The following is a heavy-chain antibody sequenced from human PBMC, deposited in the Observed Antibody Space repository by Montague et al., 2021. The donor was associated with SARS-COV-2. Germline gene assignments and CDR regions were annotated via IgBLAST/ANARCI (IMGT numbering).Heavy chain of an antibody. D-gene: IGHD5-12*01. J-gene: IGHJ4*02. CDR3: ARAVIYGGYAFAYFDF. V-gene: IGHV4-61*02. CDR2: VYTTGST. CDR1: GGSISSDSYY. Sequence: TLSLTCTVSGGSISSDSYYWSWIRQPAGKGLEWIGRVYTTGSTNYNPSLKSRVTISGDTSRNQFSLRLTSVTAADTAMYYCARAVIYGGYAFAYFDFWGQGVLVTGSA.